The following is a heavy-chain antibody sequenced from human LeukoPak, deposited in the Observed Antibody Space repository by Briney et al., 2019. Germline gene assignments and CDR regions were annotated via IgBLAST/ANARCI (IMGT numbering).Heavy chain of an antibody. J-gene: IGHJ4*02. V-gene: IGHV4-59*01. CDR3: ASRDSNGLFDL. Sequence: SETLSLTCTVSGGSISSYYWSWIRQPPGKGLEWIGYIYYSGSTNYNPSLKSRVTISVDTSKNQLSLKLSSVTAADTAVYYCASRDSNGLFDLRGQGTLVTVSS. CDR1: GGSISSYY. CDR2: IYYSGST. D-gene: IGHD3-22*01.